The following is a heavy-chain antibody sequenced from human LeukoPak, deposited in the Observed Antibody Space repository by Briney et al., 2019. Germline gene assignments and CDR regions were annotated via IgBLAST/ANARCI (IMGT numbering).Heavy chain of an antibody. J-gene: IGHJ5*02. V-gene: IGHV4-34*01. CDR2: INHSGST. CDR3: TCQTDARWFDP. CDR1: GVSFSVYY. Sequence: SESLSLTCAVYGVSFSVYYWSWIRQPPGKGLEWIGEINHSGSTNYNPSLKSRVTISVDTSKNQYSLKLSSVTAADTAVYYCTCQTDARWFDPWGQGTLVTVSS. D-gene: IGHD1-14*01.